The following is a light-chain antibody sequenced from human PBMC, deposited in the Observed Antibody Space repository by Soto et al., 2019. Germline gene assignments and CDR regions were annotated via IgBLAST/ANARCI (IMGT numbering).Light chain of an antibody. CDR1: QSISSY. CDR3: QQSYSTPWT. J-gene: IGKJ1*01. CDR2: AAS. Sequence: DIQMNQSPSSLSASVADRVTITCRASQSISSYLNWYQQKPGKAHKLLIYAASSLQSGVPSMFSGSGSGTDFTLTISSLQPEDFATYYCQQSYSTPWTFGQGTKVQIK. V-gene: IGKV1-39*01.